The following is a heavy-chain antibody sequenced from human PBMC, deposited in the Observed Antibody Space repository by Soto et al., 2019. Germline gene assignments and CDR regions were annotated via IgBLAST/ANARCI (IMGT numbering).Heavy chain of an antibody. CDR2: INHSGST. CDR1: GGSFSGYY. D-gene: IGHD3-10*01. Sequence: PSETLSLTCAVYGGSFSGYYWSWIRQPPGKGLEWIGEINHSGSTNYNPSLKSRVTISVDTSKNQFSLKLSSVTAADTAVYYCARVTHFYGSGSYYRTWGYFDEWGQGTLVTVSS. V-gene: IGHV4-34*01. CDR3: ARVTHFYGSGSYYRTWGYFDE. J-gene: IGHJ4*02.